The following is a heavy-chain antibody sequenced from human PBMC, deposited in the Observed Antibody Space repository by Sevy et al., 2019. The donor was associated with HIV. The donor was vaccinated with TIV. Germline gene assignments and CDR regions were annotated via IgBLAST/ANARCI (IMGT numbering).Heavy chain of an antibody. CDR2: IWHDGSKI. V-gene: IGHV3-33*01. D-gene: IGHD3-22*01. J-gene: IGHJ4*02. CDR3: ATDQYYYDSSGYYYAQYYFDY. Sequence: GGSLRLSCAASGFTFSTYGMHWVRQSPGKGLEWVAVIWHDGSKIYCADSVKGRFTISRDNSKNMLYLQMNSLRAEDTAVYYCATDQYYYDSSGYYYAQYYFDYWGQGTLVTVSS. CDR1: GFTFSTYG.